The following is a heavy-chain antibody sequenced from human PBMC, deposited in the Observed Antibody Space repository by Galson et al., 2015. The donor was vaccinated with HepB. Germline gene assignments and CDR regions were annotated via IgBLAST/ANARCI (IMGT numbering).Heavy chain of an antibody. V-gene: IGHV3-74*03. J-gene: IGHJ6*02. CDR1: GFTFSIYW. Sequence: SLRLSCAASGFTFSIYWMHWVRQAPGKGLVWVSLINGDGSSTKYAGSVKGRFAMSRGNAKNTLYLQMDSLRNEDTAVYYCARDPLYDRSGFYRYGMDVWGQGTTVTVSS. CDR3: ARDPLYDRSGFYRYGMDV. CDR2: INGDGSST. D-gene: IGHD3-22*01.